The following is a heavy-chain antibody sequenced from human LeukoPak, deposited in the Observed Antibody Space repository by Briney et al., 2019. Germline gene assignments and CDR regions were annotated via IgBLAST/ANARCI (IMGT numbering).Heavy chain of an antibody. V-gene: IGHV4-31*03. J-gene: IGHJ4*02. CDR2: IYYSGST. D-gene: IGHD3-3*01. CDR3: ARDGGEYYDFWSGFRFDY. CDR1: GGSISSGGYY. Sequence: SQTLSLTCTVSGGSISSGGYYWSWIRQHPGKGLEWLGYIYYSGSTYYNPSLKSRVTISVDTSKNQFSLKLSSVTAADTAVYYCARDGGEYYDFWSGFRFDYWGQGTLVTVSS.